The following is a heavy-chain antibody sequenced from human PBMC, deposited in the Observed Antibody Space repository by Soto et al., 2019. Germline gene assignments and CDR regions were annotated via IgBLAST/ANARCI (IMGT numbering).Heavy chain of an antibody. J-gene: IGHJ6*02. CDR3: ARDLITVTTIGGMDV. V-gene: IGHV3-48*04. Sequence: LRLSGAASGFTFTRYSMNWVRQAPGKGLEWVSYISSSGSTIYYADSVKGRFTISRDNAKNSLYLQMNSLRAEDTAVYYCARDLITVTTIGGMDVWGQGTTVTVSS. CDR1: GFTFTRYS. D-gene: IGHD4-4*01. CDR2: ISSSGSTI.